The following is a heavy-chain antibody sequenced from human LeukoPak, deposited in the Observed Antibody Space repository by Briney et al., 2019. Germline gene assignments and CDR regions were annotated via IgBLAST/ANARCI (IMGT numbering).Heavy chain of an antibody. Sequence: SETLSLTCAVYGGSFSGYYWSWIRQPPGKGLEWIGEINHSGSTNYNPSLKSRVTISVDTSKNQFSLKLSSVTAADTAVYYCARKAVVVTAISWGWFDPWGQGTLVTVSS. V-gene: IGHV4-34*01. CDR3: ARKAVVVTAISWGWFDP. CDR2: INHSGST. J-gene: IGHJ5*02. D-gene: IGHD2-21*02. CDR1: GGSFSGYY.